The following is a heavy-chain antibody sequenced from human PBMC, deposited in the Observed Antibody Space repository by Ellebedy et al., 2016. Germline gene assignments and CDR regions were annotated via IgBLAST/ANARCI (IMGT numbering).Heavy chain of an antibody. D-gene: IGHD4-17*01. CDR1: SHSFISSA. V-gene: IGHV1-18*01. CDR2: ISNYNGNT. Sequence: ASVKVSXXASSHSFISSAINWVRQAPGQGLEWMGWISNYNGNTNYAQKFQGRVTMTRDTSNSTAYMELSRLRSDDTTVYYCARDDYGVRYWGQGTLVTVSS. J-gene: IGHJ4*02. CDR3: ARDDYGVRY.